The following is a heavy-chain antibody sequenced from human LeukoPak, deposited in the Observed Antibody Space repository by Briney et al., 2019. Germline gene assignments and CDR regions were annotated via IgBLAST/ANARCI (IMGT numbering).Heavy chain of an antibody. CDR2: IKQDGSEK. CDR1: GFTFRTYC. D-gene: IGHD5-12*01. Sequence: QPGGSLRLSCAASGFTFRTYCIHCARHAPGKGLEWVAKIKQDGSEKYYVDSVEGRFTISRDNARNPLYLQMNSLRAEDTAVYYCARDSGGYDAEYYVDYWGQGTLVTVSS. V-gene: IGHV3-7*01. CDR3: ARDSGGYDAEYYVDY. J-gene: IGHJ4*02.